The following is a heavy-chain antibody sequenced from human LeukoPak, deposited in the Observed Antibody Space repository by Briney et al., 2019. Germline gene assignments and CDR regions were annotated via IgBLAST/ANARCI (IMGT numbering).Heavy chain of an antibody. J-gene: IGHJ3*02. D-gene: IGHD6-13*01. CDR2: ISATSAYI. V-gene: IGHV3-21*01. Sequence: PGGSLRLSCAASGVSFSNYIMNWVRQAPGKGLEWVASISATSAYIWYADSVRGRFTISRDNAKNSLYLQMNSLRAEDTAVYYCAREVRTAAAGTEAFDIWGQGTMVTVSS. CDR1: GVSFSNYI. CDR3: AREVRTAAAGTEAFDI.